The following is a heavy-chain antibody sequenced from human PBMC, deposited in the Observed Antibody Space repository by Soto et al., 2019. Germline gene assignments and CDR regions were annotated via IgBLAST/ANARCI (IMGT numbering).Heavy chain of an antibody. Sequence: GGSVKVSCQASGYTFTSYDINWVRQATGQGLEWMGWMNPNSGNTGYAQKFQGRVTMNRNTSISTAYMELSSLRSEDPTVYYCARGGLVWFGELSKRFDPWGQGTLVTVSS. CDR2: MNPNSGNT. D-gene: IGHD3-10*01. CDR1: GYTFTSYD. V-gene: IGHV1-8*01. CDR3: ARGGLVWFGELSKRFDP. J-gene: IGHJ5*02.